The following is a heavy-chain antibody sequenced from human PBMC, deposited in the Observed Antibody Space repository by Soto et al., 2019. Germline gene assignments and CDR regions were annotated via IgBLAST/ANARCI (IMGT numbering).Heavy chain of an antibody. V-gene: IGHV3-30*03. CDR3: ATDLYSYGNYDYYCYGLVV. D-gene: IGHD4-4*01. J-gene: IGHJ6*02. Sequence: QVQLVESGGGEVQPGRSLTISCAASGFTFSTYGMHWVRQTPGKGLEWVAVISYDGTNKFYSDSVKGRFTISRDNFKNPLALQMNTLRADETTRYSCATDLYSYGNYDYYCYGLVVWGPGLRVTVSS. CDR1: GFTFSTYG. CDR2: ISYDGTNK.